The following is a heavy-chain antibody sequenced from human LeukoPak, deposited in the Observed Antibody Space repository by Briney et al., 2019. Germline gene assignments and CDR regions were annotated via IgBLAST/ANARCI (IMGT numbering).Heavy chain of an antibody. V-gene: IGHV1-2*02. Sequence: ASVKVSCKASGYTFTVYYMHWVRQAPGQGLEWMGWINPNSGGTNYAQKFQGRVTMTRDTSISTAYMELSRLRSDDTAVYYCARSYDFWSRYYYGMDVWGQGTTVTVSS. D-gene: IGHD3-3*01. J-gene: IGHJ6*02. CDR3: ARSYDFWSRYYYGMDV. CDR1: GYTFTVYY. CDR2: INPNSGGT.